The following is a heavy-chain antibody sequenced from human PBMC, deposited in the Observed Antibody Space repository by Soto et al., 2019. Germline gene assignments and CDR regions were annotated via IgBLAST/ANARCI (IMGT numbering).Heavy chain of an antibody. J-gene: IGHJ6*02. D-gene: IGHD2-15*01. CDR3: ARYCSGGSCYSRYGMDV. CDR2: IIPIFGTA. V-gene: IGHV1-69*13. Sequence: GASGKVSCKASGGTFSSYAISWVRQAPGQGLEWMGGIIPIFGTANYAQKFQGRVTITADESTSTAYMELSSLRSEDTAVYYCARYCSGGSCYSRYGMDVWGQGTTVTVS. CDR1: GGTFSSYA.